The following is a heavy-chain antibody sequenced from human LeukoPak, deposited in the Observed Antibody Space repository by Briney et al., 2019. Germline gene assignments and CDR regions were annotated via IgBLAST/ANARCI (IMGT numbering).Heavy chain of an antibody. CDR3: VRGGPYYFDY. Sequence: GGSLRLSCAASGFTFSSYAMSWVRQAPGKGLEWVSAISDSGGSTYYADSVKDRFATSRDNSKNTLSLQMNSLRAEDTAVYYCVRGGPYYFDYWGQGTLVTVSS. CDR1: GFTFSSYA. J-gene: IGHJ4*02. D-gene: IGHD3-10*01. CDR2: ISDSGGST. V-gene: IGHV3-23*01.